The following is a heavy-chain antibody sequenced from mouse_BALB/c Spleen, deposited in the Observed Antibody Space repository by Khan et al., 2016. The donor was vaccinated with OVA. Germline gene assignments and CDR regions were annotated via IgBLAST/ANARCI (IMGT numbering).Heavy chain of an antibody. J-gene: IGHJ3*01. CDR1: GYTFTDYY. CDR3: ARRNYFGYTFAY. CDR2: ISPGSGDT. V-gene: IGHV1-77*01. D-gene: IGHD1-2*01. Sequence: QVQLQQSGAELARPGASVKLSCKASGYTFTDYYINWVKQRPGQGLEWIGEISPGSGDTYYNERFKGKATLTADKSSSTAYMQPSSLTSGAYAVDFCARRNYFGYTFAYWGQGTLVTVSA.